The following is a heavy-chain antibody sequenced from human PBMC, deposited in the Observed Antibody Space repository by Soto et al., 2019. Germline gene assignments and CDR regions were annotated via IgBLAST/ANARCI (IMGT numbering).Heavy chain of an antibody. CDR3: ARSQLFHGENWFVP. V-gene: IGHV4-59*01. CDR1: GGSISSYY. CDR2: IYYSGST. D-gene: IGHD2-2*01. Sequence: SQPLSLTRTVSGGSISSYYWSWIRQPPGKGLEWIGYIYYSGSTNYNPSLKSRVTISVDTSKNQFSLKLSSVTAADTAVYYCARSQLFHGENWFVPWGQVTLVTVPS. J-gene: IGHJ5*02.